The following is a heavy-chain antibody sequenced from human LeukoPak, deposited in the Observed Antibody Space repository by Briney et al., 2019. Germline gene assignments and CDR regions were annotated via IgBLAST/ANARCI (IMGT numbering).Heavy chain of an antibody. CDR3: AKKDIVATIWGGNFDY. D-gene: IGHD5-12*01. J-gene: IGHJ4*02. CDR1: GFTFSSYA. CDR2: ISYDGSNK. Sequence: GGSLRLSCSASGFTFSSYAMHWVRQAPGKGLEWVAVISYDGSNKYYADSVKGRFTISRDNSKNTLYLQMNSLRAEDTAVYYCAKKDIVATIWGGNFDYWGQGTLVTVSS. V-gene: IGHV3-30*18.